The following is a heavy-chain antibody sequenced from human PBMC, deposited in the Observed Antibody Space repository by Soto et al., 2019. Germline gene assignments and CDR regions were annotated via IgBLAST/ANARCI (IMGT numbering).Heavy chain of an antibody. J-gene: IGHJ6*02. Sequence: QAQLVESGGGVVQPGRSLRLSCAGSAFTFNTYAMHWVRQAPGKGLEWVAVIAYDGNDKYYADSVKGRFTISRDNSKNALYLQMNTLRPEDTAMYYCARDVGNYVPYYYGMDVWGQGTTVTVSS. CDR1: AFTFNTYA. CDR3: ARDVGNYVPYYYGMDV. D-gene: IGHD1-7*01. CDR2: IAYDGNDK. V-gene: IGHV3-30*03.